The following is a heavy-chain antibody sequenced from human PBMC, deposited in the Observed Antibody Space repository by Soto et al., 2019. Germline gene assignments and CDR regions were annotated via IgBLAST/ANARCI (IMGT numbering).Heavy chain of an antibody. V-gene: IGHV3-21*01. J-gene: IGHJ6*02. CDR1: GFTFSSYS. Sequence: GGSLRLSCAASGFTFSSYSMNWVRQAPGKGLEWVSSISSSSSYIYYADSVKGRFTISRDNAKNSLYLQMNSLRAEDTAVYYCARLRIAVAGGSGYYYGMDVWGQGTTVTVSS. CDR3: ARLRIAVAGGSGYYYGMDV. CDR2: ISSSSSYI. D-gene: IGHD6-19*01.